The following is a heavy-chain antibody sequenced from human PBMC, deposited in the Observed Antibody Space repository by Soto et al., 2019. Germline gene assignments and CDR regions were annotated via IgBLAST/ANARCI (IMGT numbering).Heavy chain of an antibody. V-gene: IGHV1-58*01. CDR2: IAVGSGNT. CDR3: AARGGRDYYMDV. J-gene: IGHJ6*03. D-gene: IGHD2-15*01. Sequence: ASVKVSCKASGFTFTSSALQCVRQARGQRLEWIGWIAVGSGNTNYALKFQERVTITRDMSTSTAYMELNSLRSDDTAVYYCAARGGRDYYMDVWGKGTSVTVSS. CDR1: GFTFTSSA.